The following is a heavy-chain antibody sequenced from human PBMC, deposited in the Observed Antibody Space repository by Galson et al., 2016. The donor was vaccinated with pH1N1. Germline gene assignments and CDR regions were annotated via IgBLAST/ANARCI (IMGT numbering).Heavy chain of an antibody. V-gene: IGHV1-2*04. CDR3: ARGGSEHRYSGSRYAAFAI. CDR2: ISPDSGGT. D-gene: IGHD5-12*01. J-gene: IGHJ3*02. CDR1: TYSFSGYY. Sequence: SVKVSCKASTYSFSGYYIHWVRQAPGQGLEWMGWISPDSGGTVYAQKFQDWVTMTWDTSISTTYMEVTRLTSDDTAVYYCARGGSEHRYSGSRYAAFAIWGQGAMVTVSS.